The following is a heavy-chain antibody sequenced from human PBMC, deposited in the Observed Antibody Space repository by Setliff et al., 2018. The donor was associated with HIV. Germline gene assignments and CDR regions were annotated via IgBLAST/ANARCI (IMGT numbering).Heavy chain of an antibody. CDR3: ARETRPGLTRSGFDY. Sequence: PGGSLRLSCVASGFPLSNFWMSWVRQAPGKGLEWVANIKEDGSERYYVDSVKGRFTISRDNAKNSLYLHRNSLRAEDTAVYYCARETRPGLTRSGFDYWGQGTLVTVSS. CDR1: GFPLSNFW. CDR2: IKEDGSER. J-gene: IGHJ4*02. V-gene: IGHV3-7*05. D-gene: IGHD1-1*01.